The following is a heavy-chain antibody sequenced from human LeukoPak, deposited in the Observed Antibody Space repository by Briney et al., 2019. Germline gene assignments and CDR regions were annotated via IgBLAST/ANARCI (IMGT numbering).Heavy chain of an antibody. CDR3: TARPPDSSGWYGALVRAYYYYGMDV. CDR2: IKNKADGGTT. J-gene: IGHJ6*02. CDR1: GFTFSNVW. Sequence: GGSLRLSCAASGFTFSNVWMTWVRQAPGKGLEWVGHIKNKADGGTTDYAAPVKGRFTISRDDSKNTLYLQMNSLKTEDTAVYYCTARPPDSSGWYGALVRAYYYYGMDVWGQGTTVTVSS. D-gene: IGHD6-19*01. V-gene: IGHV3-15*01.